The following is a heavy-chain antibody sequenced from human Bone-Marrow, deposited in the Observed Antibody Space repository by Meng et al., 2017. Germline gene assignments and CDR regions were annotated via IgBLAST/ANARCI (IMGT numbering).Heavy chain of an antibody. CDR2: IWYDGSNK. Sequence: GGSLRLSCAASGFTFSSYGMHWVRQAPGKGLEWVAVIWYDGSNKYYADSVKGRFTISRDNSKNTLYLQMNSLRAEDTAVYYCARGTYPYSSSHNWFDPWGQGTRVTVSS. V-gene: IGHV3-33*01. CDR3: ARGTYPYSSSHNWFDP. CDR1: GFTFSSYG. J-gene: IGHJ5*02. D-gene: IGHD6-6*01.